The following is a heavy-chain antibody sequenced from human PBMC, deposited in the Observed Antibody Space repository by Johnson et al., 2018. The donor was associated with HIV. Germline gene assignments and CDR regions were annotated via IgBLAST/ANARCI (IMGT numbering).Heavy chain of an antibody. J-gene: IGHJ3*02. D-gene: IGHD2-21*01. CDR2: LSWNGGTI. V-gene: IGHV3-9*01. Sequence: VQLVESGGGVVQPGRSLRLSCVVSGFTFDDYAMHWVRQIPGKGLEWISGLSWNGGTIGYADSVKGRFTISRDNAKNSLYLQMNSLRAEDTAVYYCAKDFVTHGAFDIWGQGTMVTVSS. CDR3: AKDFVTHGAFDI. CDR1: GFTFDDYA.